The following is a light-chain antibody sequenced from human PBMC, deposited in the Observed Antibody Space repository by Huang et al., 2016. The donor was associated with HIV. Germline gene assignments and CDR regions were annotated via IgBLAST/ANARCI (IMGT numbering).Light chain of an antibody. Sequence: EIEMTQSPATLSVSPGERATLSCRASHSVDSDLAWYQQKPGQAPRLLIVDAATRATGISAKCNGTGCGAEFSLSITNRQSEDFAVYYCQQYNDWPPLTFGGGTKVEI. V-gene: IGKV3-15*01. CDR1: HSVDSD. CDR3: QQYNDWPPLT. J-gene: IGKJ4*01. CDR2: DAA.